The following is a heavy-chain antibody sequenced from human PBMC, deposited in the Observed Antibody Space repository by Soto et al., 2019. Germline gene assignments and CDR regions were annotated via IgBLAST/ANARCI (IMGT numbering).Heavy chain of an antibody. CDR1: GFTFSSYG. CDR2: ISYDGSNK. V-gene: IGHV3-30*18. CDR3: AKDRGRGYSYGYY. J-gene: IGHJ4*02. D-gene: IGHD5-18*01. Sequence: QVQLVESGGGVVQPGRSLRLSCAASGFTFSSYGMHWVRQAPGKGLEWVAVISYDGSNKYYADSVKGRFTISRDNSKNKLYLQMNSLRAEDTAVYYCAKDRGRGYSYGYYRGQGTLVTVSS.